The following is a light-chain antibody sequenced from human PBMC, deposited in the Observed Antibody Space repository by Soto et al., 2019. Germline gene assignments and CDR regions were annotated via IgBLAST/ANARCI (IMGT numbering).Light chain of an antibody. CDR1: TGSVTSGHY. CDR2: NTS. Sequence: QAVVTQEPSLTVSPGGTVTLTCAYSTGSVTSGHYPNGFQQKPGQAPRSLIWNTSNRHSWTPARFSGSLRGGKSALTLSALQPEDEAEYYCLLYSGDQPLVFGGGTKLTVL. J-gene: IGLJ3*02. V-gene: IGLV7-43*01. CDR3: LLYSGDQPLV.